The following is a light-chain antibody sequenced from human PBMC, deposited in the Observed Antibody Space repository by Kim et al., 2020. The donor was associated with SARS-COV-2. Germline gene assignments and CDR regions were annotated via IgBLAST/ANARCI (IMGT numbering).Light chain of an antibody. CDR2: GKN. Sequence: VALGPTVRITCQGDSLRSYYASWYQQKPGQAPVLVIYGKNNRPSGIPDRFSGSSSGNTASLTITGAQAEDEADYYCNSRDSSGNRVFGGGTKLTVL. J-gene: IGLJ3*02. V-gene: IGLV3-19*01. CDR3: NSRDSSGNRV. CDR1: SLRSYY.